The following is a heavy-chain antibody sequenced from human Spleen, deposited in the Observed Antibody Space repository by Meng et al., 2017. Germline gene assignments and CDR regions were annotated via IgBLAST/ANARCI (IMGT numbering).Heavy chain of an antibody. V-gene: IGHV1-2*06. Sequence: QVQLVQSGAEVKKPGASVKVSCKASGYTFSDYYIHWVRQAPGQGLEWMGRINPNSGGTNSAQKFQGRVTMTRDTSISTAYMELSRLRSDDTAVYYCARVRGWELLDYWGQGTLVTVSS. CDR1: GYTFSDYY. CDR2: INPNSGGT. J-gene: IGHJ4*02. D-gene: IGHD1-26*01. CDR3: ARVRGWELLDY.